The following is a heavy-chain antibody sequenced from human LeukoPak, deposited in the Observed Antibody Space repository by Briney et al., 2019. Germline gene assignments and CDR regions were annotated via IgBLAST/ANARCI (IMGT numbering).Heavy chain of an antibody. J-gene: IGHJ4*02. Sequence: RRSLRLSCAASGFTSSIYAIGWVRHAPEKGLGWVSDISGSGGSTYYADSVKGRFTISRDNSKNTLYLQMNSLSAEDTAVYYCAKHRKQWLPANFDYWGQGTLVTVSS. D-gene: IGHD6-19*01. CDR1: GFTSSIYA. CDR2: ISGSGGST. V-gene: IGHV3-23*01. CDR3: AKHRKQWLPANFDY.